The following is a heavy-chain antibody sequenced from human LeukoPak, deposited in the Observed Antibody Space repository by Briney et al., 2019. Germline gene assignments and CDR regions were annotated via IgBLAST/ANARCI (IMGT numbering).Heavy chain of an antibody. V-gene: IGHV4-39*01. D-gene: IGHD6-13*01. J-gene: IGHJ4*02. CDR3: ARRNGPASSPYYFDY. CDR2: IYYSGST. Sequence: SETLSLTCTVSGGSISSSSYYWGWIRQPPGKGLEWIGSIYYSGSTYYNPSLKSRVTISVDTSKNQFSLKLSSVTAADTAVYYCARRNGPASSPYYFDYWGQGTLVTVSS. CDR1: GGSISSSSYY.